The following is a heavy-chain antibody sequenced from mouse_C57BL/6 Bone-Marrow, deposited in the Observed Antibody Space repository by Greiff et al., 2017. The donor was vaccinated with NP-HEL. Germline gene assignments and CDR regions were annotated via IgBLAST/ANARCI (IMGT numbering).Heavy chain of an antibody. V-gene: IGHV1-26*01. D-gene: IGHD2-4*01. J-gene: IGHJ2*01. CDR1: GYTFTDYY. CDR2: INPNNGGT. Sequence: EVQLQQSGPELVKPGASVKISCKASGYTFTDYYMNWVKQSHGKSLEWIGDINPNNGGTSYNQKFKGKATLTVDKSSSTAYMELRSLTSEDSAVYYCARSFYYDYDGDFDYWGQGTTLTVSS. CDR3: ARSFYYDYDGDFDY.